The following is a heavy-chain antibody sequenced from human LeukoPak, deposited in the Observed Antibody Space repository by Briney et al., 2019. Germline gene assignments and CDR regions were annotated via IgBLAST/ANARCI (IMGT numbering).Heavy chain of an antibody. CDR1: GSTFSSYA. CDR3: AKAISYCSGGSCYPGGFDY. J-gene: IGHJ4*02. V-gene: IGHV3-23*01. D-gene: IGHD2-15*01. CDR2: ISGSGGST. Sequence: GGSLRLSCAASGSTFSSYAMSWVRQAPGKGLEWVSAISGSGGSTYYADSVKGRFTISRDNSKNTLYLQMNSLRAEDTAVYYCAKAISYCSGGSCYPGGFDYWGQGTLVTVSS.